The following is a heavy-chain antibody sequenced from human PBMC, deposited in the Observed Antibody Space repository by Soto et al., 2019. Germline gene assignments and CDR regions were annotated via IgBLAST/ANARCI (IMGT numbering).Heavy chain of an antibody. CDR3: AKEAADSSGYYYSTKPDAFDI. J-gene: IGHJ3*02. CDR2: ISGSGGST. V-gene: IGHV3-23*01. CDR1: GFTFSSYA. Sequence: PGGSLRLSCAASGFTFSSYAMSWVRQAPGKGLEWVSAISGSGGSTYYADPVKGRFTISRDNSKNTLYLQMNSLRAEDTAVYHCAKEAADSSGYYYSTKPDAFDIWGQGTMVTVSS. D-gene: IGHD3-22*01.